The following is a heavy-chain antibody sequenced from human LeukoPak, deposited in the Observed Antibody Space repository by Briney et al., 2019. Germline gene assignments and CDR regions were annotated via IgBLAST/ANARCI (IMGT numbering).Heavy chain of an antibody. J-gene: IGHJ4*02. Sequence: SGGTLRLSCAASGFTFSGSGMSWVRQAPGKGLEWVSGISGSGNSIYYADSVKGRFTIARDNFRDTLYLQMNSLRADDTAIYYCARRANSYGHFDYWGQGTLVTVSS. CDR3: ARRANSYGHFDY. D-gene: IGHD5-18*01. V-gene: IGHV3-23*01. CDR1: GFTFSGSG. CDR2: ISGSGNSI.